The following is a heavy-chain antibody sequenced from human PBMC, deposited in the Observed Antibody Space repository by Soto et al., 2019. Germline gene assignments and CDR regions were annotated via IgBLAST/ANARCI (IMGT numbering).Heavy chain of an antibody. D-gene: IGHD6-19*01. CDR2: IRSKAYGGTT. V-gene: IGHV3-49*04. CDR3: TRDAYSSGWYARPYYYYGMDV. CDR1: GFTFGDHA. J-gene: IGHJ6*02. Sequence: PGGSLRLSCTASGFTFGDHAMSWVRQAPGKGLEWVGFIRSKAYGGTTEYAASVKCRFTISRDDSKSIAYLQMNSLKTEDTAVYYCTRDAYSSGWYARPYYYYGMDVWGQVTTVTVSS.